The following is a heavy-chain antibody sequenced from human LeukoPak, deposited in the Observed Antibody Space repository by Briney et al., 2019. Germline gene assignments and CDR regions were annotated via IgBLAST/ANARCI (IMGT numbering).Heavy chain of an antibody. Sequence: GGSLRLSCVASGFNFSSFWMSWVRQVPGKGLEWVANIKPDGGEESYVDSVWGRFTISRDNAKDSLFLQMNSLRGDDTALYCCVRGAGGGDFWGQGTLVTVSS. CDR1: GFNFSSFW. CDR3: VRGAGGGDF. D-gene: IGHD3-16*01. V-gene: IGHV3-7*04. CDR2: IKPDGGEE. J-gene: IGHJ1*01.